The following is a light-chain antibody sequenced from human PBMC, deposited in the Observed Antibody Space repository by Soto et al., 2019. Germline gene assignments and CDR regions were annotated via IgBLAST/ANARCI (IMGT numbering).Light chain of an antibody. CDR2: DAS. V-gene: IGKV3D-20*02. CDR3: QQRSTWLT. CDR1: QSVSSSY. J-gene: IGKJ4*01. Sequence: DIVLTQSPATLSVSPVERATLSCMASQSVSSSYLAWYQQKPGQAPRLLLYDASNRATGIPARFSGSGSGTDFTLTISSLEPEDFAVYYCQQRSTWLTFGGGTKVDIK.